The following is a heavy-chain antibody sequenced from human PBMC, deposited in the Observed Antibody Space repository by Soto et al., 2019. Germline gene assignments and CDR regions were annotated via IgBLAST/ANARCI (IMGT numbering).Heavy chain of an antibody. J-gene: IGHJ4*02. D-gene: IGHD2-2*01. CDR3: ARGGDCSSTSCYFDY. CDR2: INHSGST. Sequence: QVQLQQWGAGLLKPSETLSLTCAVYGGSFSGYYWSWIRQPPGKGLEWIGVINHSGSTNYNPSLKSRVTISVDTSKNQFSLKLSSVTAADTAVYYCARGGDCSSTSCYFDYWGQGTLVTVSS. CDR1: GGSFSGYY. V-gene: IGHV4-34*01.